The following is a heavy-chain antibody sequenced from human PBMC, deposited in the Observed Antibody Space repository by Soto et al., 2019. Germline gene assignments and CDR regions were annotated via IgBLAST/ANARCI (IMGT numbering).Heavy chain of an antibody. CDR2: IYYSGST. D-gene: IGHD2-15*01. V-gene: IGHV4-31*03. J-gene: IGHJ4*02. CDR3: ARDNGGNFDY. Sequence: SETLSLTCTVSGGSISSGGYYWSWIRHHPGKGLEWIGYIYYSGSTYYNPSLKSRVTISVDTSKNQFSLKLSSVTAADTAVYYCARDNGGNFDYWGQGTLVTVSS. CDR1: GGSISSGGYY.